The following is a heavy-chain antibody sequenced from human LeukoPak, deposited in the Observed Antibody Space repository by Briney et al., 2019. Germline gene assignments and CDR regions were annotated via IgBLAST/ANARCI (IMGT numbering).Heavy chain of an antibody. CDR3: ARVAAVAATDFDY. CDR2: ISAYNGNT. V-gene: IGHV1-18*01. D-gene: IGHD6-19*01. Sequence: ASEKVSCKASGYTFTSYGITWVRQAPGQGLEWMGWISAYNGNTNYAQKFQGRVTTSTDTSTSTAYMELRSLRSDDTAVYYCARVAAVAATDFDYWGQGTLVTVSS. CDR1: GYTFTSYG. J-gene: IGHJ4*02.